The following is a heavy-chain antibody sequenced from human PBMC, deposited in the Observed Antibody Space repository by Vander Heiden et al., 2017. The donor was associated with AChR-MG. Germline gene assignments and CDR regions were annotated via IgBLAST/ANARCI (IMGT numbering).Heavy chain of an antibody. Sequence: EVQLVESGGGLVKPGGSLRLSCAASGFTFSNAWMSWVRQAPGKGLEWVGRIKSKTDGGTTDYAAPVKGRFTISRDDSKNTLYLQMNSLKTEDTAVYYCTTDRTPWGAVAGYYWGQGTLVTVAS. CDR2: IKSKTDGGTT. D-gene: IGHD6-19*01. J-gene: IGHJ4*02. V-gene: IGHV3-15*01. CDR1: GFTFSNAW. CDR3: TTDRTPWGAVAGYY.